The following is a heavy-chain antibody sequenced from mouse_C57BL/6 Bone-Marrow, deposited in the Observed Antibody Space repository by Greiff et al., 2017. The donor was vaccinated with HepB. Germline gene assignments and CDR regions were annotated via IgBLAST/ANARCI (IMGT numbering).Heavy chain of an antibody. V-gene: IGHV1-74*01. J-gene: IGHJ1*03. CDR3: AIWLLYYGSSYGYCDV. Sequence: VQLQQPGAELVKPGASVKVSCKASGYTFTSYWMHWVKQRPGQGLEWIGRIHPSDSDTNYNQKFKGKATLTVDKSSSTAYMQLSSLTSKDSAVYYCAIWLLYYGSSYGYCDVWGTGTTVTVTS. CDR2: IHPSDSDT. CDR1: GYTFTSYW. D-gene: IGHD1-1*01.